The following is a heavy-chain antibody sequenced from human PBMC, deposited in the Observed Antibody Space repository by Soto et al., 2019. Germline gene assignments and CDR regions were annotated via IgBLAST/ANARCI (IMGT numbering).Heavy chain of an antibody. CDR3: ARSLTEGYCTITGCYTRPLYGMDV. V-gene: IGHV1-2*02. D-gene: IGHD2-2*02. CDR1: GYTFSGYY. Sequence: ASVKVSCKASGYTFSGYYIHWLRQAPGQGLEWMGWINPNSGGTNYAQRFQGRVTVTRDTPTSTAYMELSRLTTDDTAVYYCARSLTEGYCTITGCYTRPLYGMDVWGQGTTVTVSS. J-gene: IGHJ6*02. CDR2: INPNSGGT.